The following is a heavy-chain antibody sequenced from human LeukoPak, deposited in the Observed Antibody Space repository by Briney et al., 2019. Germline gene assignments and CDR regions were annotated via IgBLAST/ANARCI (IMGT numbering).Heavy chain of an antibody. J-gene: IGHJ5*02. CDR2: IRPDGSEE. Sequence: GGSLRLSCAASGFTFSSHWMSWVRQAPGKGLEWVASIRPDGSEEYYMDSVKGRFTISRDNAKNSLYLQMNSLRAEDTAVYYCAREDCSGGSCYGNNWFDPWGQGTLVTVSS. CDR1: GFTFSSHW. D-gene: IGHD2-15*01. CDR3: AREDCSGGSCYGNNWFDP. V-gene: IGHV3-7*01.